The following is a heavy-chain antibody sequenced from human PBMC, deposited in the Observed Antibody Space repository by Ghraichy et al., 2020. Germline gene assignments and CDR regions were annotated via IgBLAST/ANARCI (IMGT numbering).Heavy chain of an antibody. CDR3: AKEGGNYYDSSGYYLPAPLWY. D-gene: IGHD3-22*01. V-gene: IGHV3-23*01. CDR1: GFTFTTYA. J-gene: IGHJ4*02. CDR2: ISHSGGNT. Sequence: GGSLTLSCAASGFTFTTYAMNWVRQAPGKGLEWVSVISHSGGNTYYADSVKGRFTISRDNSKSTLYLQMNSLRAEDTAVYYCAKEGGNYYDSSGYYLPAPLWYWGQGTLVTVSS.